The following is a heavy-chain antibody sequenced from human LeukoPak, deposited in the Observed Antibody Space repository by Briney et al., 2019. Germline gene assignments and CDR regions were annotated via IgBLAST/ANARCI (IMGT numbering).Heavy chain of an antibody. V-gene: IGHV4-59*01. J-gene: IGHJ3*02. CDR1: GGSISSYY. CDR3: ARVLDTTVVFSFSFDM. CDR2: IYYSGST. Sequence: SETLSLTCTVSGGSISSYYWSWIRQPPGKGLEWIGYIYYSGSTNYNPSLKSRVTISVDTSKNQFSLKLSSVTATDTAVYYCARVLDTTVVFSFSFDMWGQGKMVTVSS. D-gene: IGHD4-23*01.